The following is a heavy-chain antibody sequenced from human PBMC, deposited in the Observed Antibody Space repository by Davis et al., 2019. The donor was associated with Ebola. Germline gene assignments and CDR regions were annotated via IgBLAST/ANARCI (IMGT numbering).Heavy chain of an antibody. V-gene: IGHV3-74*01. D-gene: IGHD6-19*01. CDR3: ARDLGSSGLDY. Sequence: PGGSLRLSCAVSGFTFSNYWMHWVRQAPGKGLVWISRINSDGSSTTYADSVKGRFTISRDNSKNTLYLQMNSLRAEDTALYYCARDLGSSGLDYWGQGTLVTVSS. J-gene: IGHJ4*02. CDR1: GFTFSNYW. CDR2: INSDGSST.